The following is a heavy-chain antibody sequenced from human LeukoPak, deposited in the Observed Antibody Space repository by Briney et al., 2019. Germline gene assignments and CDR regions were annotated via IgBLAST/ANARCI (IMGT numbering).Heavy chain of an antibody. CDR3: ARDYYDSSGYSGANWYFDL. D-gene: IGHD3-22*01. CDR2: IIPIFGTA. J-gene: IGHJ2*01. CDR1: GGTFISYA. Sequence: SVKVSCKASGGTFISYAISWVRQAPGQGLEWMGGIIPIFGTANYAQKFQGRVTITADESTSTAYMELSSLRSEDTAVYYCARDYYDSSGYSGANWYFDLWGRGTLVTVSS. V-gene: IGHV1-69*13.